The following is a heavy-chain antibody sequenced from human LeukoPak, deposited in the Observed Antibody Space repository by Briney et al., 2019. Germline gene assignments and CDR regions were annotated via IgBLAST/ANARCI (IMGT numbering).Heavy chain of an antibody. V-gene: IGHV4-59*08. CDR1: GGSISTYY. CDR3: ARSERIIMILGGAFDI. D-gene: IGHD3-22*01. J-gene: IGHJ3*02. CDR2: VYYSGST. Sequence: PSETLSLTCTVSGGSISTYYWSWIRQSPGKGLEWIGSVYYSGSTNYNPSLKSRVSISVDTSKNQFSLELSSVTAADTAVYYCARSERIIMILGGAFDIWGQGTVVTVSS.